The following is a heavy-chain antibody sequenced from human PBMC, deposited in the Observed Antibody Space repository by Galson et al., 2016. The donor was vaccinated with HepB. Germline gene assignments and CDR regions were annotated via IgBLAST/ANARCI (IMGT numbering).Heavy chain of an antibody. D-gene: IGHD6-19*01. Sequence: SVKVSCKVIGYTLTELPMHRVRQTPGKGLEWMGGLFPEDGETIYGQKFKGRVTMTEDTSTDTAYMDLSNLRSEDTAVYYCATAITVAGIFDYWGQGTLVTVSS. J-gene: IGHJ4*02. V-gene: IGHV1-24*01. CDR2: LFPEDGET. CDR1: GYTLTELP. CDR3: ATAITVAGIFDY.